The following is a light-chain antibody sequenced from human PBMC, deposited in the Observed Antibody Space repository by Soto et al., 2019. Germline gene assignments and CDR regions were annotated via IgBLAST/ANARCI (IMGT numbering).Light chain of an antibody. V-gene: IGKV3-11*01. CDR3: QQRDNWPLT. Sequence: EIVLTQSPVTLSLSPGEGATLSCRASQNINRYLAWYQQKPGQSPRLLIYDASNRATGTPARFSGSGSGTDFTLAISSLEPEDFAVYDCQQRDNWPLTFGQGTRLEIK. CDR2: DAS. CDR1: QNINRY. J-gene: IGKJ5*01.